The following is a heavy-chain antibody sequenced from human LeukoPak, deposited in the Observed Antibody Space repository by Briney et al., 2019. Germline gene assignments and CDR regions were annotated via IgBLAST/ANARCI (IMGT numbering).Heavy chain of an antibody. J-gene: IGHJ4*02. CDR1: GGSISSYY. V-gene: IGHV4-4*07. D-gene: IGHD6-19*01. CDR2: IYTSGST. Sequence: SETLSLTCTVSGGSISSYYWSWIRQPAGKGLEWVGRIYTSGSTNYNPSLKSRVTMSVDTSKNQFSLKLSSVTAADTAVYYCARARSGWNERYYLDYWGQGTLVTVSS. CDR3: ARARSGWNERYYLDY.